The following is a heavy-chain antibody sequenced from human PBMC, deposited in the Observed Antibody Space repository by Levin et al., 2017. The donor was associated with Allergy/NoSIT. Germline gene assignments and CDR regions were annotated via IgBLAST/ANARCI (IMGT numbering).Heavy chain of an antibody. CDR3: ARGLYPPIATKHPYWFDP. D-gene: IGHD3-16*01. CDR1: GYTFTSYD. V-gene: IGHV1-8*01. Sequence: ASVKVSCKASGYTFTSYDINWVRQATGQGLEWMGWMNPNSGNTGYAQKFQGRVTMTRNTSISTAYMELSSLRSEDTAVYYCARGLYPPIATKHPYWFDPWGQGTLVTVSS. CDR2: MNPNSGNT. J-gene: IGHJ5*02.